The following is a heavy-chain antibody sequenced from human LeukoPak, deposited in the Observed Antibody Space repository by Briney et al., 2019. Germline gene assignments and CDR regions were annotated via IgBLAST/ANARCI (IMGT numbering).Heavy chain of an antibody. Sequence: PSDTLSLTCTVSHYSISSNYYWGWIRQPPGKGLAWIGSIYHSGSTYYNPSLKSLVTISVDTSKNQFSLKLTSVTAADTAVYYCARSSGYMSYWGQGTLVTVSS. CDR3: ARSSGYMSY. CDR2: IYHSGST. J-gene: IGHJ4*02. V-gene: IGHV4-38-2*02. D-gene: IGHD3-22*01. CDR1: HYSISSNYY.